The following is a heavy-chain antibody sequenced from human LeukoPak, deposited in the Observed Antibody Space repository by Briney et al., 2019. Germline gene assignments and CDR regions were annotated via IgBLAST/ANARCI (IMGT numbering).Heavy chain of an antibody. CDR2: IRTTAEGAKYA. D-gene: IGHD4-23*01. Sequence: GGSLRLSCATSGFSFTDYPMNWVRQAPGKGLEWISNIRTTAEGAKYAYYADSVKGRVTISRDDGKNTLYLHMNSLRDDDTAVYYCAKDLCSTVVTPLCWYFDLWGRGTLVTVSS. CDR3: AKDLCSTVVTPLCWYFDL. CDR1: GFSFTDYP. V-gene: IGHV3-48*02. J-gene: IGHJ2*01.